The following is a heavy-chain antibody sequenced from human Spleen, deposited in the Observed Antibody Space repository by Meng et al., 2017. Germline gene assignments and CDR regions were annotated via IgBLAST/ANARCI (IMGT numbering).Heavy chain of an antibody. D-gene: IGHD6-19*01. Sequence: GESLKISCQGSGYSFTTYWIGWVRQMPGKGLEWMGIIYPGDSGTRYSPSFQGQVTISADKSISTAYLRWSSLKASDTAMYYCARCYSVAGSPYDAFDIWGQGTMVTVSS. J-gene: IGHJ3*02. CDR1: GYSFTTYW. V-gene: IGHV5-51*01. CDR3: ARCYSVAGSPYDAFDI. CDR2: IYPGDSGT.